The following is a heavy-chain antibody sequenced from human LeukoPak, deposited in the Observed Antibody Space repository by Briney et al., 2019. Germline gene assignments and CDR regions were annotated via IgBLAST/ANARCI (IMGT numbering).Heavy chain of an antibody. Sequence: GESLKISCKGSGYSFTTNWIGWVRQMPGKGLEWMGIIYPGDSDTRYSPSFQGQVTMSADKSVTTAYLQWSSLKASDTAIYYCAKRFGSGSIPGTFDIWGQGTLVTVSS. J-gene: IGHJ3*02. CDR1: GYSFTTNW. V-gene: IGHV5-51*01. CDR2: IYPGDSDT. D-gene: IGHD3-22*01. CDR3: AKRFGSGSIPGTFDI.